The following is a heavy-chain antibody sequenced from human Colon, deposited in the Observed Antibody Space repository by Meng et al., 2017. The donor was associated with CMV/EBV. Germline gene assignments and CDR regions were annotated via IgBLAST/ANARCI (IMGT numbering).Heavy chain of an antibody. J-gene: IGHJ4*02. Sequence: GLPEESGPRLVNPSETLSLTCTVSGCSISTYYWSWIRQPAGEGLEWLGRISTNRNTDYNPSLNSRATIWLDTSNNQFSLKLTSVTAADTAVYYCVRGGYSGTQTGGVQEYWGQGTLVTVSS. V-gene: IGHV4-4*07. CDR1: GCSISTYY. D-gene: IGHD5-12*01. CDR3: VRGGYSGTQTGGVQEY. CDR2: ISTNRNT.